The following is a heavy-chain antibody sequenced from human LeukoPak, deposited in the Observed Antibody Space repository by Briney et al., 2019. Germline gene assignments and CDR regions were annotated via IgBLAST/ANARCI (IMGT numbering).Heavy chain of an antibody. V-gene: IGHV5-51*01. CDR2: TFAGYSYT. Sequence: GESLKISCQSSGYNFTPYWIVWVRQMPGKGLEWMGITFAGYSYTIYSPSFQGQVTISADKSISTAYLQWSSLKASDTAMYYCARHGGGGNSGEGLDYWGQGTLVTVSS. D-gene: IGHD4-23*01. CDR1: GYNFTPYW. CDR3: ARHGGGGNSGEGLDY. J-gene: IGHJ4*02.